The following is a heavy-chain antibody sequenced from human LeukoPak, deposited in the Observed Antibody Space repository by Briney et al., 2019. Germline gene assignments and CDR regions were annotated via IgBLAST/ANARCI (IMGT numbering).Heavy chain of an antibody. CDR1: GYTFTSYR. V-gene: IGHV1-18*04. CDR3: ARDGELGAALGGASYFWFDP. J-gene: IGHJ5*02. D-gene: IGHD6-25*01. CDR2: ISGKDGHT. Sequence: ASVKVSCKASGYTFTSYRINWVRQAPGQGLEWMGWISGKDGHTRYAQKFQGRGTMTIDTSASTAYMELRSLTSDDTAVYYCARDGELGAALGGASYFWFDPWGQGTLVTVSS.